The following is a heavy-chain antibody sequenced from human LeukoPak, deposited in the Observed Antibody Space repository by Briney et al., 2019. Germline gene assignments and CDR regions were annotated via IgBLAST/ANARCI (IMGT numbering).Heavy chain of an antibody. V-gene: IGHV3-21*01. Sequence: GGSLRLSCAASGFTFSSYEMNWVRQAPGKGLEWVSSISSSSSSINYADSVKGRFTISRDNAKNALYLQMNSLRVEDTAVYYCARHMWIFNWFDPWGQGTLVTVSS. CDR1: GFTFSSYE. D-gene: IGHD2-2*03. CDR3: ARHMWIFNWFDP. CDR2: ISSSSSSI. J-gene: IGHJ5*02.